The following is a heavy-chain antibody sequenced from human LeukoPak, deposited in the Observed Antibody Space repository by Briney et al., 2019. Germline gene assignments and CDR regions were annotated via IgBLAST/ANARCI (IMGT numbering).Heavy chain of an antibody. J-gene: IGHJ4*02. Sequence: GGSLRLSCAASGFTFDDYTMHWVRQAPGKGLEWVSLITWDGGSTYYADSVKGRFTISRDNSKNSLYLQMNSLRTEDTALYYCAKGKNTGSYLSHADYWGQGTLVTVSS. D-gene: IGHD3-10*01. CDR2: ITWDGGST. CDR3: AKGKNTGSYLSHADY. CDR1: GFTFDDYT. V-gene: IGHV3-43*01.